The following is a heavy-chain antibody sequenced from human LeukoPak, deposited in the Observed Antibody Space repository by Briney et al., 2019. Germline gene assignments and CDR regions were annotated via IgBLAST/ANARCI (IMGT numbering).Heavy chain of an antibody. Sequence: SETLSLTCTVSGGSISSYYWSWIRQPPGKGLEWIGYIYYSGSTNYNPSLKSRVTISVDTSKNQFSLKLSSVTAADTAVYYCARGPYCGGDRYTFDYWGQGTLVTVSS. CDR1: GGSISSYY. CDR2: IYYSGST. V-gene: IGHV4-59*01. J-gene: IGHJ4*02. D-gene: IGHD2-21*02. CDR3: ARGPYCGGDRYTFDY.